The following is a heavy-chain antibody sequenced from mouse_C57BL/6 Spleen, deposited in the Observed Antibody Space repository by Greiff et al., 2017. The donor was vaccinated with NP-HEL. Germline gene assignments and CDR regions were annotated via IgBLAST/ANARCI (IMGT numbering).Heavy chain of an antibody. CDR2: IYPGSGST. V-gene: IGHV1-55*01. D-gene: IGHD2-5*01. J-gene: IGHJ2*01. Sequence: QVQLQQPGAELVKPGASVKMSCKASGYTFTSYWITWVKQRPGQGLEWIGDIYPGSGSTNYNEKFKSKATLTVDTSSSTAYMQLSSLTSEDSAVYYCARYADYSNYFDYWGQGTTLTVSS. CDR1: GYTFTSYW. CDR3: ARYADYSNYFDY.